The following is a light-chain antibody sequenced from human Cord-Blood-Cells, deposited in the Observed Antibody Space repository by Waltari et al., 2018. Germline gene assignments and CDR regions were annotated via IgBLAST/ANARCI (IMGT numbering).Light chain of an antibody. CDR2: GAS. Sequence: EIVMTQSPATLSVSPGERATLSCRASQRVSSNSACYQQKPGQAPRLLIYGASTRATGIPARFSGSGSGTEFTLTISSLQSEDFAVYYCQQYNNWPLTFGGGTKVEIK. CDR1: QRVSSN. V-gene: IGKV3-15*01. CDR3: QQYNNWPLT. J-gene: IGKJ4*01.